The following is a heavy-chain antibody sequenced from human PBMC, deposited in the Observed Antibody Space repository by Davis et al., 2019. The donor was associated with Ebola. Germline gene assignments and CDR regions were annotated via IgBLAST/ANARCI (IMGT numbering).Heavy chain of an antibody. Sequence: SVKVSCKASGGTFSSYAISWVRQAPGQGLEWMGRIIPILGIANYAQKFQGRVTITADKSTSTAYMELSSLRSEDTAVYYCARDGWLRLVDYWGQGTLVTVSS. D-gene: IGHD5-12*01. CDR1: GGTFSSYA. V-gene: IGHV1-69*04. CDR3: ARDGWLRLVDY. CDR2: IIPILGIA. J-gene: IGHJ4*02.